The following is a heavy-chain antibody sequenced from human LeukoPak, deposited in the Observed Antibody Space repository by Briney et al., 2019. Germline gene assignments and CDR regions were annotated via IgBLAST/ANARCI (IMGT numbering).Heavy chain of an antibody. J-gene: IGHJ4*02. V-gene: IGHV3-30*02. D-gene: IGHD5-12*01. CDR1: GSTFSSYG. CDR3: AKDGGSGYRHDY. CDR2: IRYDGSNK. Sequence: GGSLRLSCAASGSTFSSYGMHWVRQAPGKGLEWVAFIRYDGSNKYYADSVKGRFTISRDNSKNTLYLQMNSLRAEDTAVYYCAKDGGSGYRHDYWGQGTLVTVSS.